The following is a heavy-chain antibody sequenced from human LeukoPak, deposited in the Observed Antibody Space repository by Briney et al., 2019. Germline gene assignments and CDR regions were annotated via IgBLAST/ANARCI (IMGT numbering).Heavy chain of an antibody. CDR2: ISGRGGRT. CDR3: ARSPAVVTTRYGS. Sequence: GGSLRLSCAPSGFTFRRYAITSVRQTPGKGLEWVSTISGRGGRTYYAESVKGRLTISRDNSKNTLYLQMNSLRAEDTPVYYCARSPAVVTTRYGSLGQGTLVTVSS. J-gene: IGHJ5*02. D-gene: IGHD4-17*01. CDR1: GFTFRRYA. V-gene: IGHV3-23*01.